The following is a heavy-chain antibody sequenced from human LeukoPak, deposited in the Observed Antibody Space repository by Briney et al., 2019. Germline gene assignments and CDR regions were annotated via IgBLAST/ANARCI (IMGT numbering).Heavy chain of an antibody. V-gene: IGHV1-2*02. CDR1: GYTFTGYY. CDR3: ARDPTYSGSYLTYFDY. D-gene: IGHD1-26*01. Sequence: ASVKVSCKASGYTFTGYYMHWVRQAPGRGLEWMGWINPNSGGTNYAQKFQGRVTMTRDTSISTAYMELSRLRSDDTAVYYCARDPTYSGSYLTYFDYWGQGTLVTVSS. CDR2: INPNSGGT. J-gene: IGHJ4*02.